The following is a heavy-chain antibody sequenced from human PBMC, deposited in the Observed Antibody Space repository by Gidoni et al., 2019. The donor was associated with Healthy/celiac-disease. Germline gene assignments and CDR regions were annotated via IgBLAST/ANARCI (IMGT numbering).Heavy chain of an antibody. CDR1: GFPFSNAW. CDR2: IKSKTDGGTT. CDR3: TTLTIMRGDCSGGSCYKRDY. J-gene: IGHJ4*02. V-gene: IGHV3-15*01. D-gene: IGHD2-15*01. Sequence: EVQLVESGGGLVKPGGSLRLSCAASGFPFSNAWMSWVRQAPGKGLEWVGRIKSKTDGGTTDYAAPVKGRFTISRDDSKNTLYLQMNSLKTEDTAVYYCTTLTIMRGDCSGGSCYKRDYWGQGTLVTVSS.